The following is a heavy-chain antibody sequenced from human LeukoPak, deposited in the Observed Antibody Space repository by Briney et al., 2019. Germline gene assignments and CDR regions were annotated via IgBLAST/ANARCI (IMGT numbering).Heavy chain of an antibody. D-gene: IGHD6-19*01. Sequence: GGSLRLSCAASGFTFSSYAMSWVRQAPGKGLEWVSAISNNGDSTFYADSVKGRFTISRDNSQNTLYVQMNSLRAEDTAVYYCAKDQGYSSAWYSRDGFDMWGQGTMVTVSS. CDR3: AKDQGYSSAWYSRDGFDM. J-gene: IGHJ3*02. CDR2: ISNNGDST. V-gene: IGHV3-23*01. CDR1: GFTFSSYA.